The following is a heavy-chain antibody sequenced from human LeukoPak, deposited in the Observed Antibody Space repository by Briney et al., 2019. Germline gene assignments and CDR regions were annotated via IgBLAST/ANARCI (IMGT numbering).Heavy chain of an antibody. CDR1: GFNFNSY. CDR3: ARGDGRGRSDGAT. CDR2: INRDETDI. Sequence: GESLRLSCAASGFNFNSYMGWVRQAPEDGLEWVAIINRDETDIYYVDSVKGRFTISRDNAKSSLFLGMNSLRVEDTGVYYCARGDGRGRSDGATWGPGTLVTVSS. D-gene: IGHD6-19*01. J-gene: IGHJ1*01. V-gene: IGHV3-7*01.